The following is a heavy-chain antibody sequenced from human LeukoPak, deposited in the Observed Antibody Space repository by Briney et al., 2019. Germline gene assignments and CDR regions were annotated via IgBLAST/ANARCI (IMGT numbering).Heavy chain of an antibody. CDR2: IKSKTDGGTT. V-gene: IGHV3-15*07. Sequence: GGSLRLSCEASGFTFSNSWMNWVRQAPGKGLEWVGRIKSKTDGGTTDYAAPVKGRFTISRDDSKNTLYLQMNSLKTEDTAVYYCTTTSPVTGTSSGYWGKGTLVTVSS. CDR3: TTTSPVTGTSSGY. J-gene: IGHJ4*02. D-gene: IGHD1-7*01. CDR1: GFTFSNSW.